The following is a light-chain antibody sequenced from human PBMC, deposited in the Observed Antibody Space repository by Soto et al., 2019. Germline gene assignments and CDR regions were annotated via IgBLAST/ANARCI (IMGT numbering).Light chain of an antibody. CDR3: QQRSNWPPT. CDR2: SAS. V-gene: IGKV3-15*01. CDR1: QTVRDN. Sequence: EVVMTQSPATLSVSPGERARLSCRASQTVRDNLGWYQQKPGQPPRLLIYSASIRATGIPARFSGNGSGTEFTLTISSLEPEDFAVYYCQQRSNWPPTFGQGTKVDIK. J-gene: IGKJ1*01.